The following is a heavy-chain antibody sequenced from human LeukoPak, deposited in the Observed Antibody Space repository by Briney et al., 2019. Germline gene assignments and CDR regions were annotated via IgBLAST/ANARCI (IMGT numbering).Heavy chain of an antibody. D-gene: IGHD3-3*01. J-gene: IGHJ3*02. CDR3: AKEDFTTFGVVMNDPFDI. Sequence: PGGSLRLSCAASGFSFSSYGMNWVRQAPGKGLEWVSSISGSGGSTYYADSVRGRFTISRDNSKNKMSLQMNSLRAEDTAVYYCAKEDFTTFGVVMNDPFDIWGQETMVTVSS. CDR2: ISGSGGST. V-gene: IGHV3-23*01. CDR1: GFSFSSYG.